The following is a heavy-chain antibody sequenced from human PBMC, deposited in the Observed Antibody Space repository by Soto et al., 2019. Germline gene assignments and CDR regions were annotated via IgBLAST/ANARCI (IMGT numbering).Heavy chain of an antibody. J-gene: IGHJ4*02. D-gene: IGHD6-19*01. Sequence: SETLSLTCTVSGGSISSYYWSWIRQPPGKGLEWIGYIYYSGSTNYKPSLKSRVTISVDTSKNQFSLKLSSVTAADTAVYYCARGSGWYRGFYFEYWGQGTLVTVSS. CDR3: ARGSGWYRGFYFEY. CDR2: IYYSGST. CDR1: GGSISSYY. V-gene: IGHV4-59*01.